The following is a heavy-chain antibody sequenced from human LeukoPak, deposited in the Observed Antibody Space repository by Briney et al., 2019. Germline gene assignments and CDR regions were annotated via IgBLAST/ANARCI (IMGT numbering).Heavy chain of an antibody. CDR3: ARSVEGSFYY. D-gene: IGHD6-19*01. J-gene: IGHJ4*02. CDR1: GFTFSPYS. V-gene: IGHV3-48*01. CDR2: INSISTI. Sequence: PGGTLRLSCAASGFTFSPYSINWIRQAPGKGREWVSYINSISTIYYADSVEGQFTISRDNAKNSVYLQLNSLRVEDTGVYYCARSVEGSFYYWGQGTLVTVSS.